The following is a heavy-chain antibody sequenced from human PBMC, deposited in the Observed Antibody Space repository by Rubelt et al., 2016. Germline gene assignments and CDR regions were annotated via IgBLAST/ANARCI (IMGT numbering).Heavy chain of an antibody. CDR2: ISAYNGNT. J-gene: IGHJ4*02. V-gene: IGHV1-18*01. CDR3: ARDPLPVRGVIMTPTH. CDR1: GYTFTSYG. Sequence: QVQLVQSGAEVKKPGASVKVSCKASGYTFTSYGISWVRQAPGQGLEWMGWISAYNGNTNYAQKLQVRVTMTTETSTRTASMGLRSLRSDDTAVYYCARDPLPVRGVIMTPTHWGQGTLVTVSS. D-gene: IGHD3-10*01.